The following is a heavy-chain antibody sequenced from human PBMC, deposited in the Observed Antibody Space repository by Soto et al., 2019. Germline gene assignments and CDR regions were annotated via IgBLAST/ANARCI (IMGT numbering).Heavy chain of an antibody. D-gene: IGHD1-26*01. J-gene: IGHJ4*02. CDR1: GYCFSRYG. CDR2: ISAYNGNT. CDR3: ARDCGNDLSGPGAVFDY. V-gene: IGHV1-18*01. Sequence: VSVKVYCKASGYCFSRYGVSWVRQEPGQGLEWMGWISAYNGNTNYAQKLQGRVTLTTDTSTSTAYMELRSLASDDTALYYCARDCGNDLSGPGAVFDYWGQGTLVTVSS.